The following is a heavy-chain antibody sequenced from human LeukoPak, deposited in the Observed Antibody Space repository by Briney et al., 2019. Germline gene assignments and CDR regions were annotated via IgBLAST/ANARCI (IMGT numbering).Heavy chain of an antibody. CDR1: GGSISSGGYY. CDR2: IYYSGST. CDR3: ARGTQANHTMIVVVTYFDY. Sequence: SETLSLTCTVSGGSISSGGYYWSWIRQHPGKGLEWIGYIYYSGSTYYNPSLKSRVTISVDTSKNQFSLKLSSVTAADTAVYYCARGTQANHTMIVVVTYFDYWGQGTLVTVSS. V-gene: IGHV4-31*03. D-gene: IGHD3-22*01. J-gene: IGHJ4*02.